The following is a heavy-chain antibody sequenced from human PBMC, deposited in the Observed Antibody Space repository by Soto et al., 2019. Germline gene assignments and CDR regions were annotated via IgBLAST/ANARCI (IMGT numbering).Heavy chain of an antibody. Sequence: QAQLVQSGAEVKKPGASVKVSCKASGYNFSSHGISWVRQAPGQGLEWMGRISAHNGNTDYEQRLQGRVTMTTTTSTSTVYMELRRLRSDEAAVYYCARVYILGAGSSYGMDVWGQGTTVTVSS. CDR1: GYNFSSHG. CDR2: ISAHNGNT. V-gene: IGHV1-18*01. D-gene: IGHD1-26*01. CDR3: ARVYILGAGSSYGMDV. J-gene: IGHJ6*02.